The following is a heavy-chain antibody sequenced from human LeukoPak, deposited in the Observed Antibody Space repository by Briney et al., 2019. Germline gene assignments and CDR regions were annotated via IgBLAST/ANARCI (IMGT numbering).Heavy chain of an antibody. CDR3: ARQHDSYHYYYVDV. CDR1: GYSISSGYY. J-gene: IGHJ6*03. D-gene: IGHD1-1*01. Sequence: PSETLSLTCAVSGYSISSGYYWIWIRQPPGNGLEWIGSLYHSDSIYYNPSLESRVTMSVDTSKNQFSLKLSFVTAADTAVYYCARQHDSYHYYYVDVWGKGTTVTVSS. CDR2: LYHSDSI. V-gene: IGHV4-38-2*01.